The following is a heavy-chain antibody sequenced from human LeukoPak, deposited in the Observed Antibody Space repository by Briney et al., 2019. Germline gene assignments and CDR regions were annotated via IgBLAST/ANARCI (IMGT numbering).Heavy chain of an antibody. CDR3: ASLVGLGYYGSGSPYYYGMDV. V-gene: IGHV1-69*04. D-gene: IGHD3-10*01. J-gene: IGHJ6*02. CDR2: IIPIFGIA. Sequence: SVKVSCKASGGTFSSYAISWVRQAPGQGLEWMGKIIPIFGIANYAQKFQGRVTITADKSTSTAYMELSSLRSEDTAVYYCASLVGLGYYGSGSPYYYGMDVWGQGTTVTASS. CDR1: GGTFSSYA.